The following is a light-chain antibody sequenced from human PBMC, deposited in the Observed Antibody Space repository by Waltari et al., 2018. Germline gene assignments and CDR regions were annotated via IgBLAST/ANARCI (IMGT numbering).Light chain of an antibody. V-gene: IGLV6-57*01. CDR3: QSYDNNNPVV. CDR2: EGN. Sequence: NLMLTPPHSVSESPGKTVTISCTPSSGSIATHYVQWYQQRPGGSPTTVIYEGNQRPYGVPDRFSGSIDTSSDSASLTISGLRPEDEADYYCQSYDNNNPVVFGGGTKLIVL. CDR1: SGSIATHY. J-gene: IGLJ2*01.